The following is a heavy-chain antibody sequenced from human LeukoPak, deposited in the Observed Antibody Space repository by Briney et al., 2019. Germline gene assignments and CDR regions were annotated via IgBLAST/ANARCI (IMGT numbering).Heavy chain of an antibody. D-gene: IGHD4-17*01. Sequence: GTSLRLSCAASGYSFGRYGMQWVRQAPGKGLEWVAVISYDGSNKYYADSVKGRLTISRDNSNNTVHLQMTSLRAEDTAVYYCAKSRLIMTTVTTFDFWGPGTLVAVSS. J-gene: IGHJ4*02. CDR3: AKSRLIMTTVTTFDF. V-gene: IGHV3-30*18. CDR2: ISYDGSNK. CDR1: GYSFGRYG.